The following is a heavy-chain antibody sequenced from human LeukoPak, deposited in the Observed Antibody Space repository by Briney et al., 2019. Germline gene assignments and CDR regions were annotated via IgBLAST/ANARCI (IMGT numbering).Heavy chain of an antibody. D-gene: IGHD6-13*01. CDR2: IKQDVSEK. J-gene: IGHJ3*02. V-gene: IGHV3-7*01. CDR3: ARAQGSSWYGYDAFDI. CDR1: GFTFSSFW. Sequence: QSGGSLRLSCAASGFTFSSFWMSWVAQAPGQGLEGVANIKQDVSEKYYVDSVKGRFTNSRDNAKNSLYLEMNSLRAEDTAGYYCARAQGSSWYGYDAFDIWGQGTMVTVSS.